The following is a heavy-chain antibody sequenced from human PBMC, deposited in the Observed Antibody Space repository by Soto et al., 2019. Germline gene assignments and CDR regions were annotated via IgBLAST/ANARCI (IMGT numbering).Heavy chain of an antibody. V-gene: IGHV3-74*01. J-gene: IGHJ6*02. CDR1: EFTFNNYW. CDR3: ARAIYLKSGLDV. CDR2: INTDGSTT. Sequence: EVQLVESGGGLVQPGGSLRLSCAASEFTFNNYWMHWVRQVPGKGLEWVSRINTDGSTTNYADSVMGRFTISRDNADNTLYLHMNSLKAADTAVYSCARAIYLKSGLDVWGQGATVTVSS. D-gene: IGHD3-3*02.